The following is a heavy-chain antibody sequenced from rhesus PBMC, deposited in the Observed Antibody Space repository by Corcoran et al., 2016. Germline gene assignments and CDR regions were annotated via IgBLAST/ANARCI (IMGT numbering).Heavy chain of an antibody. CDR1: GGSISGIYG. J-gene: IGHJ4*01. CDR2: IYGSSGST. D-gene: IGHD6-31*01. V-gene: IGHV4-76*01. Sequence: QVQLQESGPGVVKPSETLSLTCAVSGGSISGIYGWGWIRQPPGKRLEWIGYIYGSSGSTNYNPSLKSRVTISKDASKNQFSLKLSSVTAADTAIYYCARDLYTSGLLDYWGQGVLVTVSS. CDR3: ARDLYTSGLLDY.